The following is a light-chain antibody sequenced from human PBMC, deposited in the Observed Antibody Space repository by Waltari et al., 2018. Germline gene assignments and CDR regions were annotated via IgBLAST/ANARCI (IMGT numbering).Light chain of an antibody. J-gene: IGKJ4*01. CDR2: DAS. CDR3: QQYSTFPPT. Sequence: DIQMTQSPSSLSPSVGDRVILTCRASQAISTFLAWFQLKQGKAPKSLIYDASTLQTGFSSNFSGMGSGTDFTLTISSLQPGDCATYYCQQYSTFPPTFGGGTRVEI. CDR1: QAISTF. V-gene: IGKV1-16*02.